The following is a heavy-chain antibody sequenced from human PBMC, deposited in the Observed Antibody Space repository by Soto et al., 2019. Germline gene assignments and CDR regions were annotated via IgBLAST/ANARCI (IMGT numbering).Heavy chain of an antibody. Sequence: PGGSLRLSCAASGFTFSSYSMDWVRQAPGKGLEWVSSISSSSSYIYYADSVKGRFTISRDNAKNSLYLQMNSLRAEDTAVYYCARVRYYDSSGYYYKGPHDAFDIWGQGTMVTVSS. V-gene: IGHV3-21*01. CDR2: ISSSSSYI. CDR3: ARVRYYDSSGYYYKGPHDAFDI. D-gene: IGHD3-22*01. CDR1: GFTFSSYS. J-gene: IGHJ3*02.